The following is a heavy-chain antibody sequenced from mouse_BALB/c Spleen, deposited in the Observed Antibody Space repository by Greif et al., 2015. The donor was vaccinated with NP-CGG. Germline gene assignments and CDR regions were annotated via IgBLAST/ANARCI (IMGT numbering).Heavy chain of an antibody. V-gene: IGHV7-1*02. Sequence: EVMLVESGGGLVQPGGSLRLSCATSGFTFSDFYMEWVRQPPGKRLEWIAASRNKANDYTTEYSASVKGRFIVSRNTSQSILYLQMNALGAEDTAIYYCARDYYGSSHWYFDVWGAGTTVTVSS. J-gene: IGHJ1*01. CDR3: ARDYYGSSHWYFDV. CDR2: SRNKANDYTT. D-gene: IGHD1-1*01. CDR1: GFTFSDFY.